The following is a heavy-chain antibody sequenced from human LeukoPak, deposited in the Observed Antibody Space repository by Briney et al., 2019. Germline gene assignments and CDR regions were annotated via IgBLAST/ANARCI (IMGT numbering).Heavy chain of an antibody. Sequence: GGSLRLSCAASGFTFSSYSMNWVRQAPGKGLEWASYISSSSSTIYYADSVKGRFTISRDNAKNSLYLQMNSLRAEDTAVYYCARGPAVAGTVGWFDPWGQGTLVTVSS. D-gene: IGHD6-19*01. J-gene: IGHJ5*02. CDR2: ISSSSSTI. CDR1: GFTFSSYS. CDR3: ARGPAVAGTVGWFDP. V-gene: IGHV3-48*01.